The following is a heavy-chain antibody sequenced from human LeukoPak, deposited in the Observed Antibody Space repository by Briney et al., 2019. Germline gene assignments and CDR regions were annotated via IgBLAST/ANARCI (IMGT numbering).Heavy chain of an antibody. CDR1: GFSLTTRPVG. Sequence: ESGPTLVNPTQTLTLTCSFSGFSLTTRPVGVGWLRQPPGKALEWLALIYWDDDKRYNPSLRTRLTVTKDTSKNLVFLTMTNMDPVDTATYHCTHRRGGYNWNHGDFDFWGQGTLVTVSS. J-gene: IGHJ4*02. D-gene: IGHD1-14*01. CDR2: IYWDDDK. CDR3: THRRGGYNWNHGDFDF. V-gene: IGHV2-5*02.